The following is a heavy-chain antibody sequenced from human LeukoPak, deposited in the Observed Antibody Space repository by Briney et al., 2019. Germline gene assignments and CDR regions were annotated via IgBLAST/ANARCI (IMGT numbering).Heavy chain of an antibody. Sequence: ASVKVSRKASGYTFTSYDINWVRQATGQGLEWMGWVNPNSGDTVYAQKFQGRVTMTRNTSISTAYMELSSLRSEDTAVYYCARASCSGGNCYFQYYFDHWGQGTLVTVSS. CDR3: ARASCSGGNCYFQYYFDH. V-gene: IGHV1-8*01. D-gene: IGHD2-15*01. J-gene: IGHJ4*02. CDR1: GYTFTSYD. CDR2: VNPNSGDT.